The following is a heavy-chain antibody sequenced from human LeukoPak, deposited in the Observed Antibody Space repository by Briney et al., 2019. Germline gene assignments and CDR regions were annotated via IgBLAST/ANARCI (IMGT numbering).Heavy chain of an antibody. Sequence: PSETLSLTCTVSGGSISSSSYYWGWIRQPPGKGLEWIGSIYYSGSTYYNPSLKSRVTISVDTSKNQFSLKLSSVTAADTAVYYCARDLVATSTFTPAASYDYWGQGTLVTVSS. CDR1: GGSISSSSYY. V-gene: IGHV4-39*07. CDR2: IYYSGST. J-gene: IGHJ4*02. D-gene: IGHD5-12*01. CDR3: ARDLVATSTFTPAASYDY.